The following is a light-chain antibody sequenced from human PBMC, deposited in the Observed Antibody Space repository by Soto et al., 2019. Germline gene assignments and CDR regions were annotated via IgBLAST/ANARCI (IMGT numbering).Light chain of an antibody. CDR3: QQYGISPVT. V-gene: IGKV3D-20*01. J-gene: IGKJ2*01. Sequence: EIVLTQSPATLSLSPGERATLSCGASQGVSSSFLAWYQQKPGLAPRLLIYDASSRATGVPDRFSGSGSGTDFTLTISRLEPEDFAMYYCQQYGISPVTFGQGTKLEIK. CDR2: DAS. CDR1: QGVSSSF.